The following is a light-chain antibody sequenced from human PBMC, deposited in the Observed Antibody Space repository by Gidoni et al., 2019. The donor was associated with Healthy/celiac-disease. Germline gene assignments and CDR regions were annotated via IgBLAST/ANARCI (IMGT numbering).Light chain of an antibody. V-gene: IGKV1-27*01. J-gene: IGKJ3*01. Sequence: DIQLTQYPSSLSASVGDRVTITCRASQGISNYFDWYQQKPGKVPKLLIYAASTLQTGVPSRFSGSGSGTDFTLTISSLQPEDVATYYCQKYNSALCTFGPGTKVDIK. CDR3: QKYNSALCT. CDR1: QGISNY. CDR2: AAS.